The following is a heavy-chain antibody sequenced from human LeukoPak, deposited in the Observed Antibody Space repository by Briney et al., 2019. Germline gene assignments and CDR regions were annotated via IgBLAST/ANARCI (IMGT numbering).Heavy chain of an antibody. CDR3: ARVPMVRGVISVAYFDY. V-gene: IGHV4-59*01. Sequence: SETLSLTCTVSGGSISSYYWSWIRQPPGKGLEWIGYIYYSGSTNYNPSLKSRVTISVDTSKNQFSLKLSSVTAADTAVYYCARVPMVRGVISVAYFDYWGQGTLVTVSS. CDR1: GGSISSYY. CDR2: IYYSGST. D-gene: IGHD3-10*01. J-gene: IGHJ4*02.